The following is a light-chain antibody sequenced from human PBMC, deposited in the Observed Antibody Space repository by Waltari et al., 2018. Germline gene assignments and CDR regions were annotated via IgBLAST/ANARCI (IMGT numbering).Light chain of an antibody. Sequence: DIQMTQSPSSLSASVGDRVIITCRASQSLSNYLNWYQQTPGKAPKLLIYAASSLQSGVPSRFSGSGSGTDFTLTISSLKPEDFATYYCQQSYRIPHTFGQGTKLEIK. CDR3: QQSYRIPHT. CDR1: QSLSNY. CDR2: AAS. J-gene: IGKJ2*01. V-gene: IGKV1-39*01.